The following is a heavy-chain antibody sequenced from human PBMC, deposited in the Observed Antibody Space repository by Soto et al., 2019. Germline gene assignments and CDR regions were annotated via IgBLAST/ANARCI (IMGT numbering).Heavy chain of an antibody. CDR2: INPNSGGT. Sequence: ASVKVSCKASGYTFTGYYMHWVRQAPGQGLEWMGWINPNSGGTNYAQKFQGWVTMTRDTSISTAYMELSRLRSDDTAGYYCARAGYCSGGSCYLPVFDYWGQGTLVTVSS. D-gene: IGHD2-15*01. J-gene: IGHJ4*02. CDR3: ARAGYCSGGSCYLPVFDY. CDR1: GYTFTGYY. V-gene: IGHV1-2*04.